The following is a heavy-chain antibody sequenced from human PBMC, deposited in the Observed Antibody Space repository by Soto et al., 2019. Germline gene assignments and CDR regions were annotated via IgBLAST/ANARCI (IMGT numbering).Heavy chain of an antibody. Sequence: HPGGSLRLSCAASGFTFSNNWMHWVRQAPAKGLLCVSRVNSDGSNTLYADSVKGRFTISRDNAKNTLYLQMNSLRAEDTAVYYCARAGVGAGSFDIWGQGTMVTV. CDR2: VNSDGSNT. D-gene: IGHD1-26*01. CDR1: GFTFSNNW. CDR3: ARAGVGAGSFDI. J-gene: IGHJ3*02. V-gene: IGHV3-74*01.